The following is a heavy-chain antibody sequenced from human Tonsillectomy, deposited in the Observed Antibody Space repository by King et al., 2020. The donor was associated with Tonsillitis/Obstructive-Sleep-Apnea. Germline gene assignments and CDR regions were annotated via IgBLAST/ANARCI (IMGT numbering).Heavy chain of an antibody. J-gene: IGHJ4*02. V-gene: IGHV5-51*01. CDR3: ARHGDDYVPPDH. CDR1: GYSFTSHW. CDR2: IYPGDSVT. Sequence: VQLVESGAEVKKPGESLKISCKGSGYSFTSHWIGWVRQMPGKGLEWMAIIYPGDSVTKYSPSFQGKVTISADKSISTAYLQWSSLKASDTAMYYCARHGDDYVPPDHWGQGTLVTVSS. D-gene: IGHD4-17*01.